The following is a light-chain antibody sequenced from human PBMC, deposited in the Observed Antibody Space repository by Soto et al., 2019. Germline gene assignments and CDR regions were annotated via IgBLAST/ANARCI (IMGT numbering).Light chain of an antibody. J-gene: IGLJ3*02. Sequence: QSALTQPPSASGSPGQSVTISCTGTSSDGGGYNSVSWYQQHPGSAPKLVIYDVNKRPSGVPNRFSGSKSGNTASLIVSGLQAEDEADYYCISYADNNNFLFGGGTKVTVL. CDR3: ISYADNNNFL. CDR1: SSDGGGYNS. V-gene: IGLV2-8*01. CDR2: DVN.